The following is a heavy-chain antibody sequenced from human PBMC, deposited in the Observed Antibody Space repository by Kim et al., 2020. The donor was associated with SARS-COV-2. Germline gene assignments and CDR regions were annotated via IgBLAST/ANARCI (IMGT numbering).Heavy chain of an antibody. CDR3: AREENDSSGYYYFDY. D-gene: IGHD3-22*01. Sequence: QKFEGRVTMTRDTSTSTVYMELRSLRSEDTAVYYCAREENDSSGYYYFDYWGQGTLVTVSS. V-gene: IGHV1-46*01. J-gene: IGHJ4*02.